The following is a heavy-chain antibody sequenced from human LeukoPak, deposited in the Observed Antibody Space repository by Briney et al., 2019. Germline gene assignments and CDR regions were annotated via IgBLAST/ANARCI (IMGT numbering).Heavy chain of an antibody. CDR3: ARPGYSTP. V-gene: IGHV4-59*12. Sequence: SETLSLTCTVSGGSISSYYWSWIRQPPGKGLEWIGYIYYSGSTNYKPSVKSRVTISVDTSKNQFSLKLSSVTAADTAVYYCARPGYSTPWSQGTLVTVSS. J-gene: IGHJ5*02. CDR2: IYYSGST. D-gene: IGHD6-13*01. CDR1: GGSISSYY.